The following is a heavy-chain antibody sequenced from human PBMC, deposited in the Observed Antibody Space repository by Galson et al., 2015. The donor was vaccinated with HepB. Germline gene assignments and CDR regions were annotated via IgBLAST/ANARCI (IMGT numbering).Heavy chain of an antibody. CDR1: GFTFSSYA. CDR2: ISYDGSNK. V-gene: IGHV3-30-3*01. J-gene: IGHJ4*02. CDR3: ARDFFRDNWNYRRLFVY. D-gene: IGHD1-7*01. Sequence: SLRLSCAASGFTFSSYAMHWVRQAPGKGLEWVAVISYDGSNKYYADSVKGRFTISRDNSKNTLYLQMNSLRAEDTAVYYCARDFFRDNWNYRRLFVYWGQGTLVTVSS.